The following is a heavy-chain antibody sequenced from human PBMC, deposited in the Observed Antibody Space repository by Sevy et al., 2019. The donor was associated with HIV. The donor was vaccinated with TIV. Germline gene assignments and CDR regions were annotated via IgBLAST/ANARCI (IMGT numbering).Heavy chain of an antibody. D-gene: IGHD2-15*01. CDR2: ISDDGTNK. CDR1: GFTFSSFG. J-gene: IGHJ4*02. CDR3: AKDRLGYCSGATCYACDY. V-gene: IGHV3-30*18. Sequence: GGSLRLSCAASGFTFSSFGIHWVRQAPGKGLEWLALISDDGTNKYYADSVKGRFTISRDNSKNTLYLQMNSLRAEDTAVYYCAKDRLGYCSGATCYACDYWGQGTLVTVSS.